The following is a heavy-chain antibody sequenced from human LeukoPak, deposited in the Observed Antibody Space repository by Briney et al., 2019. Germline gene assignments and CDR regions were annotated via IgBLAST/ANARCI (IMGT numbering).Heavy chain of an antibody. CDR1: GFTVSRNY. CDR2: IYSDGST. V-gene: IGHV3-66*01. D-gene: IGHD6-19*01. Sequence: GGSLRLSCAASGFTVSRNYMSWVRQAPGKGLEWVSVIYSDGSTYYADSVKGRFTISRDNSKNTLYLEMNSLRAEDTAVYYCARDPDSSGWYVYWGQGTLVTVSS. CDR3: ARDPDSSGWYVY. J-gene: IGHJ4*02.